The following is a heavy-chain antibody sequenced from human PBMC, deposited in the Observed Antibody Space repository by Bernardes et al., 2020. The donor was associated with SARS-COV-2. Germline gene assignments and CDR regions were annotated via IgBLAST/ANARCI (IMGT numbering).Heavy chain of an antibody. Sequence: SETLSLTCTVSGGSISSYYWSWVRQSPGKGLEWIGYIYYSGSTDYNASLKSRVTFSVDTSKNQFFLKLSSVTAADTAVYYCARVGTMIRTRISYFYGMEVWGQGFSLTVSS. CDR1: GGSISSYY. J-gene: IGHJ6*02. CDR2: IYYSGST. V-gene: IGHV4-59*01. CDR3: ARVGTMIRTRISYFYGMEV. D-gene: IGHD3-10*01.